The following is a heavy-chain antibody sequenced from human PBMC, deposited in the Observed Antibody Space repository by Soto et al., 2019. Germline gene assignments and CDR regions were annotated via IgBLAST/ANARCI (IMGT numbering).Heavy chain of an antibody. D-gene: IGHD5-12*01. V-gene: IGHV1-69*12. CDR1: GGTFSSYT. J-gene: IGHJ2*01. Sequence: QVQLVQSGAEVKKPGSSVTVSCKASGGTFSSYTISWVRQAPGQGLEWMGGIIPIFGTATYAQKFKGRVTITADETRSTAYMELSSLRSEDTAVYYCARGNHRWLQLWYFDLWGRGTLVTVSS. CDR3: ARGNHRWLQLWYFDL. CDR2: IIPIFGTA.